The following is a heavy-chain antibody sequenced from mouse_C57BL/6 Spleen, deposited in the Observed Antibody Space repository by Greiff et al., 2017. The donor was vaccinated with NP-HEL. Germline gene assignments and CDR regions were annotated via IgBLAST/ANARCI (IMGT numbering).Heavy chain of an antibody. CDR1: GYTFTTYP. CDR3: ARGYYYVSSFSYFDV. D-gene: IGHD1-1*01. CDR2: FHPYNDDT. J-gene: IGHJ1*03. V-gene: IGHV1-47*01. Sequence: VKLQESGAELVKPGASVKMSCKASGYTFTTYPIEWMKQNHGKSLEWIGNFHPYNDDTKYNEKFKGKATLTVEKSSSTVYLELSRLTSDDSAVYYCARGYYYVSSFSYFDVWGTGTTVTVSS.